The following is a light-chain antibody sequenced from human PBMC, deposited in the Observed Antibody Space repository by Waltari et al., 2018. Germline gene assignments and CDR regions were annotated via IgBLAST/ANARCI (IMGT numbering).Light chain of an antibody. V-gene: IGLV3-25*03. J-gene: IGLJ3*02. CDR1: ALPKQY. Sequence: SYELTQPPSVSVSPGQTAGITCSGDALPKQYAYWYQQKPGQAPVLVIYKDSERPSGIPERFSGSSSGTTVTLTISGVQAEDEADYYCQSADSSGTYPVFGGGTKLTVL. CDR3: QSADSSGTYPV. CDR2: KDS.